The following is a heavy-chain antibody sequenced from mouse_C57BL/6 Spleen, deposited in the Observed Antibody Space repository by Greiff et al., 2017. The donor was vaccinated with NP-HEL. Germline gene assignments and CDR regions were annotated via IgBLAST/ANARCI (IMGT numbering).Heavy chain of an antibody. CDR3: AREGATVVEGGYFDV. J-gene: IGHJ1*03. D-gene: IGHD1-1*01. CDR1: GYTFTSYW. V-gene: IGHV1-72*01. CDR2: IDPNSGGT. Sequence: QVQLQQSGAELVKPGASVKLSCKASGYTFTSYWMHWVKQRPGRGLEWIGRIDPNSGGTKYNEKFKSKATLTVDKPSSTAYMQLSSLTSEDSAVYYCAREGATVVEGGYFDVWGTGTTVTVSS.